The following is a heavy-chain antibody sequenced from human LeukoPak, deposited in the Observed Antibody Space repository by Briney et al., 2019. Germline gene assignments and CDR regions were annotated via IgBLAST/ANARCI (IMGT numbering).Heavy chain of an antibody. Sequence: ASVKVSCKVSGYTLSELSMHWVQQAPGKGLEWMGGFDPEDGETIYAQKFQGRVTMTEDTSTDTAYMELSSLRSEDTAVYYCATAAGSGWYPYFDYWGQGTPVTVSS. CDR1: GYTLSELS. J-gene: IGHJ4*02. CDR3: ATAAGSGWYPYFDY. CDR2: FDPEDGET. V-gene: IGHV1-24*01. D-gene: IGHD6-19*01.